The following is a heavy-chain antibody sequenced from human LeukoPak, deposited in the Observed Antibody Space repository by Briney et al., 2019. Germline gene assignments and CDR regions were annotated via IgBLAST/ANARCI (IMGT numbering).Heavy chain of an antibody. CDR2: ISYSGNT. CDR3: ARVVTDYSSSSSWFDP. Sequence: PSETLSLTCTDPGGSISSSYWTWIRQPPGKGLEWIGYISYSGNTNYNPSLKSRLTMSVDTSKNQFSPKLNSVTAADTAVYYCARVVTDYSSSSSWFDPWGRGILVTVSS. CDR1: GGSISSSY. V-gene: IGHV4-59*01. J-gene: IGHJ5*02. D-gene: IGHD6-6*01.